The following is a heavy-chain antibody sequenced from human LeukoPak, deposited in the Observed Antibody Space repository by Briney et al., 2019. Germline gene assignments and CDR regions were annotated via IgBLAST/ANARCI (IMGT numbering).Heavy chain of an antibody. CDR1: GGSVSSNNW. CDR2: IYHSGST. V-gene: IGHV4-4*02. J-gene: IGHJ4*02. CDR3: ARGYSSGWPDY. Sequence: SETLSLTCAVSGGSVSSNNWWCWVRQAPGKGLEWIGEIYHSGSTNYNPSLKSRVTISVDKSKNQFSLKLSSVTAADAAMYYCARGYSSGWPDYWGQGTLVTVSS. D-gene: IGHD6-19*01.